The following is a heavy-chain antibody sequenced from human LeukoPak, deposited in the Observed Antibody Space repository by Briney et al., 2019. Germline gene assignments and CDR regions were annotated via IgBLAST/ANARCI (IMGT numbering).Heavy chain of an antibody. CDR2: ISGSGGST. D-gene: IGHD5-18*01. CDR3: AKDGKYSYGPSPFDY. CDR1: GFTFSSYA. J-gene: IGHJ4*02. V-gene: IGHV3-23*01. Sequence: GGSLRLSCAASGFTFSSYAMSWVRQAPGKGLEWVSAISGSGGSTYYADSVKGRFTISRDNSQNTLYLQMNSLRAEDTAVYYCAKDGKYSYGPSPFDYWGQGTLVTVSS.